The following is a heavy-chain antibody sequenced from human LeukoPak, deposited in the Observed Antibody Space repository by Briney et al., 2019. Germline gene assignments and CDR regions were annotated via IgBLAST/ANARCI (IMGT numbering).Heavy chain of an antibody. Sequence: GGSLRLSCAASGFTFDDYAMHWVRRAPGKGLEWVSGISWNSGSIGYADSVKGRFTISRDNAKNTLYLQMNSLRAEDTAVYYCAKCSGGSCYRPHFDYWGQGTLVTVSS. J-gene: IGHJ4*02. V-gene: IGHV3-9*01. CDR3: AKCSGGSCYRPHFDY. CDR1: GFTFDDYA. D-gene: IGHD2-15*01. CDR2: ISWNSGSI.